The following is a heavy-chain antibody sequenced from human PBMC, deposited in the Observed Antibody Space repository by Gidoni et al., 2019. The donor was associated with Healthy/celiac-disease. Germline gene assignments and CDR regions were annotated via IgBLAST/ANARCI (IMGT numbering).Heavy chain of an antibody. Sequence: QITLKESGPTLVTPTQTLTLTCTFSGFSLSTRGVGVGWIRQPPGKALEWLALIYWDDDKRYSPSLKSRLTITKDTSKNQVVLTMTNMDPVDTATYYCAHRLSLQPYYDSSGYYWNDAFDIWGQGTMVTVSS. CDR3: AHRLSLQPYYDSSGYYWNDAFDI. D-gene: IGHD3-22*01. CDR2: IYWDDDK. J-gene: IGHJ3*02. V-gene: IGHV2-5*02. CDR1: GFSLSTRGVG.